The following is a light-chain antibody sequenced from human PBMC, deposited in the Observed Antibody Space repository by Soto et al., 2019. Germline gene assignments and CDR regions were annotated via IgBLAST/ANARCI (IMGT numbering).Light chain of an antibody. CDR3: QQAYSFPLT. Sequence: DIQMTQSPSTLSASVGDRVTITCRASQSISSWLAWYQQKPGKAPKLLIYKASTLESGVPSNFSGSGSGTEFTLTISSLQPDDFATYYCQQAYSFPLTFGGGTKVDIK. CDR2: KAS. CDR1: QSISSW. J-gene: IGKJ4*01. V-gene: IGKV1-5*03.